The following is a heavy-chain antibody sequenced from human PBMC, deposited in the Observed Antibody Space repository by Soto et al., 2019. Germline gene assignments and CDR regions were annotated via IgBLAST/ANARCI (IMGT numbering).Heavy chain of an antibody. Sequence: PGGSLRLSCAASGFTFSSYGMNWVRQATGKGLEWVSSISSSSSYIYYADSVKGRFTISRDNAKNSLYLQMNSLRAEDTAVYYCARDHRGYSYGTPFDYWGQGTLVTVSS. D-gene: IGHD5-18*01. J-gene: IGHJ4*02. CDR1: GFTFSSYG. CDR3: ARDHRGYSYGTPFDY. CDR2: ISSSSSYI. V-gene: IGHV3-21*01.